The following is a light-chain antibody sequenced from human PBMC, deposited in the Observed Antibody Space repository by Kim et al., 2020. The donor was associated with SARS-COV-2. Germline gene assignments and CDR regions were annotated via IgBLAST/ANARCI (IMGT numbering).Light chain of an antibody. CDR1: RGHSNYV. Sequence: QPVLTQSPAASASLGASVTLTCTLSRGHSNYVIAWHQQQPEKGPRYLMKLNSDGSHNKGVGIPDRFSGSSSGAARYLTISSLQSDDEADYYCHAWGSGIQVFGGGTQLTVL. CDR3: HAWGSGIQV. J-gene: IGLJ2*01. V-gene: IGLV4-69*01. CDR2: LNSDGSH.